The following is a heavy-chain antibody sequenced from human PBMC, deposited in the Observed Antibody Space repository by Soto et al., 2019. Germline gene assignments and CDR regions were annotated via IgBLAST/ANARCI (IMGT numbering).Heavy chain of an antibody. CDR3: AKDIWSGYYGRRPPFEY. CDR2: ISGSGGST. CDR1: GFTFSSYA. J-gene: IGHJ4*02. D-gene: IGHD3-3*01. Sequence: PGGSLRLSCAASGFTFSSYAMSWVRQAPGKGLEWVSAISGSGGSTYYADSVKGRFTISRDNSKNTLYLQMNSLRAEDTAVYYCAKDIWSGYYGRRPPFEYWGQGTLVTVSS. V-gene: IGHV3-23*01.